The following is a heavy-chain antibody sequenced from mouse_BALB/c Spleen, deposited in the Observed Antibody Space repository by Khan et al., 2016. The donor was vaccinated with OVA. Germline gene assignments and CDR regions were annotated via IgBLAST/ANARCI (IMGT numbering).Heavy chain of an antibody. Sequence: QIQLVQSGPELKKPGETVQISCKASGFTFTNYGMNWVKQAPGKGLKWMGWINTYTGEPTFADDFKGRFAFSLETSASTAYLQINSLKNEATATYFCGRVGCNGTMDCWGQGTLVTVAS. V-gene: IGHV9-3-1*01. CDR1: GFTFTNYG. J-gene: IGHJ4*01. CDR2: INTYTGEP. CDR3: GRVGCNGTMDC.